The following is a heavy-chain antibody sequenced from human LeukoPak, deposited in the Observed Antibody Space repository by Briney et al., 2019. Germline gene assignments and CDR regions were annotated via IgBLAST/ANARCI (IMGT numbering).Heavy chain of an antibody. CDR3: ARDADIVVVVAAGISYGMDV. Sequence: GGSLRLSCAASGFTFSSYEMNWVRQAPGKGLEWVSYISSSGSTIYYADSVKGRFTISRDNAKNSLYLQMNSLRAEDTAVYYCARDADIVVVVAAGISYGMDVWGKGTTVTVSS. D-gene: IGHD2-15*01. V-gene: IGHV3-48*03. CDR1: GFTFSSYE. CDR2: ISSSGSTI. J-gene: IGHJ6*04.